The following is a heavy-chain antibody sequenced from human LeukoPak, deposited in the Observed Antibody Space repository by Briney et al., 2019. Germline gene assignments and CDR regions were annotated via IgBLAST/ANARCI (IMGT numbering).Heavy chain of an antibody. CDR3: VRGGSIFNY. Sequence: GGSLRLSCAASGFTFSSYEMNWVRQAPGKGLEWVSYISSSGSTIHYGDSVKGRFTISRDNVKNSLSLQMNSPRAEDTAVYYCVRGGSIFNYWGQGTLVTVSS. V-gene: IGHV3-48*03. CDR2: ISSSGSTI. CDR1: GFTFSSYE. D-gene: IGHD5-12*01. J-gene: IGHJ4*02.